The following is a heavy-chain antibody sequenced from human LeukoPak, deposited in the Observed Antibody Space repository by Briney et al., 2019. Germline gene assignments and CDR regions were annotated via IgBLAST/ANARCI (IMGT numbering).Heavy chain of an antibody. CDR3: ARPLEFCSSTSCFSYGMDV. D-gene: IGHD2-2*01. CDR2: IIPIFGTA. CDR1: GGTFSSYA. J-gene: IGHJ6*04. V-gene: IGHV1-69*06. Sequence: GASVKVSCKASGGTFSSYAISWVRQAPGQGLEWMGGIIPIFGTANYAQKFQGRVTITADKSTSTAYMELSSLRSEDTAVYYCARPLEFCSSTSCFSYGMDVWGKGTTVTVSS.